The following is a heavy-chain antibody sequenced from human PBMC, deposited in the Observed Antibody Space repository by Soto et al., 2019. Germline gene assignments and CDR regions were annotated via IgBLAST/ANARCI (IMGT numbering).Heavy chain of an antibody. V-gene: IGHV1-69*13. J-gene: IGHJ4*02. CDR1: GGTFSSYA. CDR3: ARDSGPYYYDSSGYFGY. CDR2: IIPIFGTA. Sequence: SVKVSCKASGGTFSSYAISWVRQAPGQGLEWMGGIIPIFGTANYAQNFQGRVTITADESTSTAYMELSSLRSEDTAVYYCARDSGPYYYDSSGYFGYWGQGTLVTVSS. D-gene: IGHD3-22*01.